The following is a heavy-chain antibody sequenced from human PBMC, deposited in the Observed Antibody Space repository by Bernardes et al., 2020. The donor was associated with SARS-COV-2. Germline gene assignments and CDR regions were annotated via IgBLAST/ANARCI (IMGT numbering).Heavy chain of an antibody. CDR2: IYPGYSDT. D-gene: IGHD6-19*01. J-gene: IGHJ3*02. CDR1: GYSFTSYW. Sequence: GESLKISCKGSGYSFTSYWIGWVRQMPGKGLEWMGIIYPGYSDTRYSPSFQGQVTISADKSISTAYLQWSSLKASDTAMYYCARRWTRAVAGDGGAFDIWGQGTMVTVSS. CDR3: ARRWTRAVAGDGGAFDI. V-gene: IGHV5-51*01.